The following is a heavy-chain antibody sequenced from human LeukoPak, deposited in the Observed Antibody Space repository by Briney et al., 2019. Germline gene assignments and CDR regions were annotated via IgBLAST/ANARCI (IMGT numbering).Heavy chain of an antibody. Sequence: GASVKVSCKASGYTLTGYYMHWVRLAPGQGLEWMGWINPSSGDTYYAQKFQGRVTMTRDTSISTAYMELSRLRSDDTAVYYCAKNPYEYYFDYWGQGTLVTVSS. J-gene: IGHJ4*02. CDR2: INPSSGDT. CDR3: AKNPYEYYFDY. CDR1: GYTLTGYY. V-gene: IGHV1-2*02. D-gene: IGHD5-12*01.